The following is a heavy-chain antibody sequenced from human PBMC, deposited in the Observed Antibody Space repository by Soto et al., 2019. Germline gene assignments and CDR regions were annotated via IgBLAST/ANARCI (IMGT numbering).Heavy chain of an antibody. J-gene: IGHJ6*02. Sequence: SETLSLTCTVSGGSISSYYWSWIRQPPGKGLEWIGYIYYSGSTNYNPSLKSRVTISVDTSKNQFSLKLSSVTAADTAVYYCARDQRALRPLVPAAFGMDVWGQGTTVTVSS. CDR2: IYYSGST. D-gene: IGHD2-2*01. V-gene: IGHV4-59*01. CDR3: ARDQRALRPLVPAAFGMDV. CDR1: GGSISSYY.